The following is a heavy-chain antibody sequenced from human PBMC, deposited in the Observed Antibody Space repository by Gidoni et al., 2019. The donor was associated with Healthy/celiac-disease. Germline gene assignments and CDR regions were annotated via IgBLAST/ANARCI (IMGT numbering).Heavy chain of an antibody. CDR3: ARGSITMVQGVTFDY. D-gene: IGHD3-10*01. J-gene: IGHJ4*02. V-gene: IGHV4-34*01. CDR1: GGSFSGYY. Sequence: QVKLQQWGAGLLKPSETLSLTCAVSGGSFSGYYWSWIRQPPGKGLEWIGEINHSGSTNYNPSLKSRVTISVDTSKNQFSLKLSSVTAADTAVYYCARGSITMVQGVTFDYWGQGTLVTVSS. CDR2: INHSGST.